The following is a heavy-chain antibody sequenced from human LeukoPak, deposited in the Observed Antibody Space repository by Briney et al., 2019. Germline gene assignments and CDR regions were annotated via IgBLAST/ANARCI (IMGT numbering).Heavy chain of an antibody. CDR1: GLTFSNFG. CDR3: AKDGDTMSGTYYYDMDV. V-gene: IGHV3-30*02. CDR2: IRYDGSNK. D-gene: IGHD1-26*01. J-gene: IGHJ6*03. Sequence: PGGSLRLSCAASGLTFSNFGMHWVRQAPGKGLEWVAFIRYDGSNKYYADSVKGRFTISRNNSKNTLYLQMNSLRGEDTAVYYCAKDGDTMSGTYYYDMDVWGKGTTVTIS.